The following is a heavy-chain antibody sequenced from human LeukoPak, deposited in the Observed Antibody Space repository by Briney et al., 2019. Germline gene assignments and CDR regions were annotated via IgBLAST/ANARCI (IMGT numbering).Heavy chain of an antibody. CDR1: GFTFSSYG. CDR3: VKVDT. V-gene: IGHV3-30*18. CDR2: ISYDGSNK. Sequence: GGSLRLSCAASGFTFSSYGMHWVRQAPGKGLEWVAVISYDGSNKYYADSVKGRFTISRDNSRNTLYLQMDSLSAEDTAVYYCVKVDTWGQGTLVTVSS. J-gene: IGHJ4*02. D-gene: IGHD3-22*01.